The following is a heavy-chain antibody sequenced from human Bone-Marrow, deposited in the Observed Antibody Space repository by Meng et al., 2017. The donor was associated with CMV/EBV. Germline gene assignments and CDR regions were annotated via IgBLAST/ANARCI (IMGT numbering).Heavy chain of an antibody. CDR1: GFTFSSYS. D-gene: IGHD3-16*01. CDR3: ARGGHWASFDY. CDR2: ISSSSSTI. J-gene: IGHJ4*02. V-gene: IGHV3-48*01. Sequence: LSLTCAASGFTFSSYSMNWVRQAPGKGLEWVSYISSSSSTIYYADSVKGRFTISRDKAKNSLYLQMNSLRAEDTAVYYCARGGHWASFDYWGQGTLVTVSS.